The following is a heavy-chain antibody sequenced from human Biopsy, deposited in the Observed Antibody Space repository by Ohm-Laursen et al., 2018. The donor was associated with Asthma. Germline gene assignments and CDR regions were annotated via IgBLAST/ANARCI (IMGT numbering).Heavy chain of an antibody. D-gene: IGHD3-10*01. J-gene: IGHJ4*02. CDR3: ARLAYGSGSFFDF. Sequence: GESLKISCKGSGYSFSSYWITWMRQVPGKGLEWMGRIDPSNSYINYGPSFEGHVTISADKSINTAYLQWSSLKASDTAIYYCARLAYGSGSFFDFWGQGTLVTVAS. V-gene: IGHV5-10-1*01. CDR2: IDPSNSYI. CDR1: GYSFSSYW.